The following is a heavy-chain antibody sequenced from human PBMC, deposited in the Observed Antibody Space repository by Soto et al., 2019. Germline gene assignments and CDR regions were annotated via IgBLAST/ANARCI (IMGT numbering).Heavy chain of an antibody. CDR3: ARDLSDFWSGTHYYFDY. D-gene: IGHD3-3*01. Sequence: SETLSLTCTVSGGSISSYYWSWIRQPPGKGLEWIGYIYYSGSTNYNPSLKSRVTISVDTSKNQFSLKLSSVTAADTAVYYCARDLSDFWSGTHYYFDYWGQGTLVTVS. CDR1: GGSISSYY. J-gene: IGHJ4*02. CDR2: IYYSGST. V-gene: IGHV4-59*01.